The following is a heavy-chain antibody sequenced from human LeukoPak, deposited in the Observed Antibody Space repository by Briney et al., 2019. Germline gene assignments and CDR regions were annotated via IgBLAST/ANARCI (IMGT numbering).Heavy chain of an antibody. CDR3: ASCITMIGGDAFDI. J-gene: IGHJ3*02. D-gene: IGHD3-22*01. Sequence: GGSLRLSCAASGFTLNTFGLTWVRQAPGKGLEWVSSISVSGAYINYADSVKGRFTVPRDSAKNSLYLHMDSLRAEDTAVYYCASCITMIGGDAFDIWGQGTMVTVSS. CDR2: ISVSGAYI. V-gene: IGHV3-21*01. CDR1: GFTLNTFG.